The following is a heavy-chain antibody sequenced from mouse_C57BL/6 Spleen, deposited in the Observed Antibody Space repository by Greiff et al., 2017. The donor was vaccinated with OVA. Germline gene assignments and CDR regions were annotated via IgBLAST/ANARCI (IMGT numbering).Heavy chain of an antibody. J-gene: IGHJ2*01. CDR2: IDPETGGT. V-gene: IGHV1-15*01. Sequence: VQLQQSGAELVRPGASVTLSCKASGYTFTDYEMHWVKQTPVHGLEWIGAIDPETGGTAYNQKFKGKAILTADKSSSTAYMELRSLTSEDSAVYYCTRDYATYFDYWGQGTTLTVSS. CDR3: TRDYATYFDY. CDR1: GYTFTDYE. D-gene: IGHD2-4*01.